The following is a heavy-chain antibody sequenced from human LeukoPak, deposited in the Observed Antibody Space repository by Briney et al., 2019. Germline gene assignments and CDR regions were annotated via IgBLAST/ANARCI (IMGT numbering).Heavy chain of an antibody. Sequence: PSETLSLTCTVSGGSLSSYYWSWIRQPPGKGLEWIGYIYYSGSTNYNPSLKSRVTISVDTSKNQFSLKLSSVTAAATAVYYCARHSWIRLWLFDYWGQGTLVTVSS. CDR3: ARHSWIRLWLFDY. CDR1: GGSLSSYY. D-gene: IGHD5-18*01. CDR2: IYYSGST. V-gene: IGHV4-59*01. J-gene: IGHJ4*02.